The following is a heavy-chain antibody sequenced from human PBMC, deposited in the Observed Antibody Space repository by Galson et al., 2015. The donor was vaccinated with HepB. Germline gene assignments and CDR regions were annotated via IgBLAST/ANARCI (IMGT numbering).Heavy chain of an antibody. V-gene: IGHV3-49*04. D-gene: IGHD6-19*01. Sequence: SLRLSCATSGFTFGDYDMNWVRQAPGKGLEWVGFIRSKGYGATTEYAAPVKGRFTISRDDSKSIAYLQMNSLKTEDTAVYYCTGGRWLAWFDPWGQGTLVTGSS. CDR1: GFTFGDYD. J-gene: IGHJ5*02. CDR3: TGGRWLAWFDP. CDR2: IRSKGYGATT.